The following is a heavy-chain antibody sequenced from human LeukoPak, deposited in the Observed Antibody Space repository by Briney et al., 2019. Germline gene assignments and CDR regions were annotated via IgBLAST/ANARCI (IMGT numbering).Heavy chain of an antibody. CDR1: GFTFSSYG. CDR3: AKASRIPHYYDSSGYSDY. J-gene: IGHJ4*02. Sequence: GGSLRLSCAASGFTFSSYGMHWVRQAPGKGLEWVAVISYDGSNKYYADSVKGRFTISRDNSKNTLYLQMNSLRAEDTAVYYCAKASRIPHYYDSSGYSDYWGQGTLVTVSS. CDR2: ISYDGSNK. V-gene: IGHV3-30*18. D-gene: IGHD3-22*01.